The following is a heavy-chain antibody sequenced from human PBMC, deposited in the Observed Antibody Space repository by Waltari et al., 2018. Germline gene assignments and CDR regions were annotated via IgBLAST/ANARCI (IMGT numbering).Heavy chain of an antibody. J-gene: IGHJ4*02. CDR1: GGTNSNNNW. CDR2: IYHSGST. Sequence: QVQLQESGTGLVKPSGNLSPTRAVSGGTNSNNNWWGWVRQPPGKGLEWIGEIYHSGSTNYNPSLKSRVTISVDKSKNQFSLKLSSVTAADTAVYYCATGSYSYFDYWGQGTLVTVSS. D-gene: IGHD3-10*01. CDR3: ATGSYSYFDY. V-gene: IGHV4-4*02.